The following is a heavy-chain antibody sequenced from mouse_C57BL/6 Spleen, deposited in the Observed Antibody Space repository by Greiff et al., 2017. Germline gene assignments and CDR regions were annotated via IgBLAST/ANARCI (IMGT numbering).Heavy chain of an antibody. Sequence: EVKLVESGGGLVKPGGSLKLSCAASGFTFSDYGMHWVRQAPEKGLEWVAYISSGSSTIYYADTVKGRFTISRDKAKNTLFLQMTSLRSEDTAMYYCALDGYYSYYAMDYWGQGTSVTVSS. V-gene: IGHV5-17*01. J-gene: IGHJ4*01. CDR1: GFTFSDYG. D-gene: IGHD2-3*01. CDR2: ISSGSSTI. CDR3: ALDGYYSYYAMDY.